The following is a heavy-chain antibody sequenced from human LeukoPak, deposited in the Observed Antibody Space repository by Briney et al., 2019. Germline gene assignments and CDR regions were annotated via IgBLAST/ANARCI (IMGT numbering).Heavy chain of an antibody. CDR1: GYTSTGYY. V-gene: IGHV1-2*02. CDR3: ARDTPRVVGDMDV. CDR2: INPNSGGT. J-gene: IGHJ6*03. D-gene: IGHD2-2*01. Sequence: GASVKVSCKASGYTSTGYYMHWVRQAPGQGLEWMGWINPNSGGTNYAQKFQGRVTMTRDTSISTAYMELSRLRSGDTAVYYCARDTPRVVGDMDVWGKGTTVTVSS.